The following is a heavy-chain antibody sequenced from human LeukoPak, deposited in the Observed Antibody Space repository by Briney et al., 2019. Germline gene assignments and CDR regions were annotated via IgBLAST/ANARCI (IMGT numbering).Heavy chain of an antibody. CDR3: TTDRRC. CDR1: GFTFSSYS. CDR2: ISSSGNT. V-gene: IGHV3-21*03. Sequence: GGSLRLSCAASGFTFSSYSMNWVRQAPGKGLEWVSSISSSGNTNYADSVKGRFTISRDNSKNTLYLQMNSLRAEDTAVYYCTTDRRCWGQGTLVTVSS. J-gene: IGHJ4*02. D-gene: IGHD2-8*01.